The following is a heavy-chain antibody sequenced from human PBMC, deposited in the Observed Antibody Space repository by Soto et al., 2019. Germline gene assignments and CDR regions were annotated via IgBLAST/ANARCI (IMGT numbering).Heavy chain of an antibody. CDR2: ISYDGSNK. CDR3: ARDPGSAKVQGVGGRSSWAYYYYGMDV. D-gene: IGHD6-13*01. CDR1: GFTFSSYA. V-gene: IGHV3-30-3*01. Sequence: GGTLRLYCAASGFTFSSYAMHWVRQAPGKGLEWVAVISYDGSNKYYADSVKGRFTISRDNSKNTLYLQMNSLRAEDTAVYYCARDPGSAKVQGVGGRSSWAYYYYGMDVWGQGTTVTVSS. J-gene: IGHJ6*02.